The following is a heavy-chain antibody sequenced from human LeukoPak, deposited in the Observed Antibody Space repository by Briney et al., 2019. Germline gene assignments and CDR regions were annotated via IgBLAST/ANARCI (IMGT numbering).Heavy chain of an antibody. Sequence: GGSLRLSCAASGFTFSSYSMNWVRQAPVKALEWVSSISSSSSYIYYADSVKGRFTISRDNAKNSLYLQMNSLRAEDTAVSYCARVKWELSSIDYWGQGTLVTVSS. CDR3: ARVKWELSSIDY. V-gene: IGHV3-21*01. J-gene: IGHJ4*02. CDR1: GFTFSSYS. D-gene: IGHD1-26*01. CDR2: ISSSSSYI.